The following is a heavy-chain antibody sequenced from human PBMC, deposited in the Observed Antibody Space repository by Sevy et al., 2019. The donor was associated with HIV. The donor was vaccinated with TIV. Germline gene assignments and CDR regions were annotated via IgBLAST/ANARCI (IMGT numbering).Heavy chain of an antibody. D-gene: IGHD3-3*01. Sequence: SETLSLTCTVSGGSISSYYWSWIRRPPGKGLEWIGYIYYSGSTNYNPSLKSRVTISVDTSKNQFSLKLSSVTAADTAVYYCARGFNYDFWSGYISGYYYYGMDVWGQGTTVTVSS. CDR2: IYYSGST. J-gene: IGHJ6*02. CDR3: ARGFNYDFWSGYISGYYYYGMDV. V-gene: IGHV4-59*01. CDR1: GGSISSYY.